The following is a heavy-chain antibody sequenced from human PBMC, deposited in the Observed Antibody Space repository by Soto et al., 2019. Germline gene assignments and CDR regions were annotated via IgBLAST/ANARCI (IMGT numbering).Heavy chain of an antibody. J-gene: IGHJ4*02. CDR3: TRFSGWYSAFDY. D-gene: IGHD6-19*01. CDR1: GGSISSYY. Sequence: PSETLSLTCTVSGGSISSYYWSWIRQPPGKGLEWIGYIYYSGSTNYNPSLKSRVTISVDTSKNEFSLKLSSVTAADTAVYYCTRFSGWYSAFDYWGQGTPVTVS. CDR2: IYYSGST. V-gene: IGHV4-59*01.